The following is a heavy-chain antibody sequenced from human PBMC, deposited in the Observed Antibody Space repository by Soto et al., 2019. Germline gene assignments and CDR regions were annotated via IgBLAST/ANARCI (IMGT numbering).Heavy chain of an antibody. J-gene: IGHJ4*02. V-gene: IGHV1-69*01. CDR1: GGTFDHAA. Sequence: QVQLVQSGAEVKKPGSSVKVSCEAPGGTFDHAAITWVRQAPGQGLEWMGGINPMFNSTHYAQKFQGRVTITADAATRTAFMELRRLRSDETVVYYCARQIFAADYWGQGTLLIVSS. D-gene: IGHD3-9*01. CDR2: INPMFNST. CDR3: ARQIFAADY.